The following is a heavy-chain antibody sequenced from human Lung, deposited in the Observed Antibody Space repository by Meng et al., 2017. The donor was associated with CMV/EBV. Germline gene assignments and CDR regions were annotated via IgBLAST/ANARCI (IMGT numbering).Heavy chain of an antibody. Sequence: VSDTASGATFGSYAIGWVRQAPGQGLEWMGGIIPIFGTANYAQKFQGRVTITTGESTSTAYMELSSLRSDDTAVYYCARLSGTISDYWGQGTLVTVSS. D-gene: IGHD1-26*01. CDR1: GATFGSYA. CDR2: IIPIFGTA. CDR3: ARLSGTISDY. J-gene: IGHJ4*02. V-gene: IGHV1-69*05.